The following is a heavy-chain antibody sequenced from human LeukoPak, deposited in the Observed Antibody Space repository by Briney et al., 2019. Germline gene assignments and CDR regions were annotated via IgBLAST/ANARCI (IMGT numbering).Heavy chain of an antibody. CDR1: GYTFTGYY. CDR2: INPNSGGT. Sequence: ASVKVSCKASGYTFTGYYMHWVRQAPGQGLEWMGWINPNSGGTNYAQKFQGRVTMTRDTSISTAYMELSRLRSDDTAVYYCASKGYCGGDCYAIDYWGQGTLVTVSS. CDR3: ASKGYCGGDCYAIDY. D-gene: IGHD2-21*02. V-gene: IGHV1-2*02. J-gene: IGHJ4*02.